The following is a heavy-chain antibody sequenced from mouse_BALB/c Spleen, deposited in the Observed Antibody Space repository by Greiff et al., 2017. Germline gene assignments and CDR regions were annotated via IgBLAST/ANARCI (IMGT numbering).Heavy chain of an antibody. CDR3: ATLPSMDY. CDR1: GFTFSSYG. D-gene: IGHD2-10*01. CDR2: INSNGGST. J-gene: IGHJ4*01. V-gene: IGHV5-6-3*01. Sequence: EVKVVESGGGLVQPGGSLKLSCAASGFTFSSYGMSWVRQTPDKRLELVATINSNGGSTYYPDSVKGRFTISRDNAKNTLYLQMSSLKSEDTAMYYCATLPSMDYWGQGTSVTVSS.